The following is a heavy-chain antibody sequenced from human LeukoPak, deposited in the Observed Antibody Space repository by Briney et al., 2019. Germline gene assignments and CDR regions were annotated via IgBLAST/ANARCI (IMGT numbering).Heavy chain of an antibody. CDR1: GFVFSSYE. CDR3: ARGTGEVGTITDAFDI. CDR2: ISTSGTTI. Sequence: GGSLRLSCAASGFVFSSYEMNWVRQAPGKGLQWVSYISTSGTTIHYADSVKGRFTISRDNAKNSLYLQMNSLRAEDTAVYYCARGTGEVGTITDAFDIWGQGTMVTVSS. V-gene: IGHV3-48*03. D-gene: IGHD1-14*01. J-gene: IGHJ3*02.